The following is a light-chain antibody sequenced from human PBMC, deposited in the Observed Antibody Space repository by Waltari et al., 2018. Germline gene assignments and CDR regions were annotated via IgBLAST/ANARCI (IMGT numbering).Light chain of an antibody. CDR2: DVS. CDR1: SSDVGVYNY. Sequence: ALTQPASVSGSPGQSITIPCRGGSSDVGVYNYVPWYLQYPGQAPKLIIYDVSQRPSEISDRFSGSKSGSTASLTISGLQAEDEADYYCSSYTSSNTVVFGGGTKVTVL. CDR3: SSYTSSNTVV. J-gene: IGLJ2*01. V-gene: IGLV2-14*03.